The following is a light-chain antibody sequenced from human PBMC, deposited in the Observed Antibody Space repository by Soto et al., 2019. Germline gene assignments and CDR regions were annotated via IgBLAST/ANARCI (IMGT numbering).Light chain of an antibody. V-gene: IGKV3-15*01. CDR2: NAL. CDR1: QSVRSN. J-gene: IGKJ2*01. Sequence: EIVLTQSPATLSVTPGERVTFSCRASQSVRSNLAWYHQKRGQPPRLLIYNALTRATGIPARFSGTGSGTEFTLTISGLQSEDFGVYYCQLYGDSPRYTFGLGTKLEIK. CDR3: QLYGDSPRYT.